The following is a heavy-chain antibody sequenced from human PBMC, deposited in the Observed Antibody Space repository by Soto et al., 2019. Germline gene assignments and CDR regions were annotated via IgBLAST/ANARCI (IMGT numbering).Heavy chain of an antibody. CDR3: AASIFYYGMDV. CDR1: GYTFTNYW. V-gene: IGHV5-51*01. Sequence: RGESLKISCKGSGYTFTNYWIGWVRQMPGKGLEWMGIVYPGDSDTKYNPSFQGQVTISADKSITTTYLQWSSLKASDTAIYYCAASIFYYGMDVWGQGTKGTVS. J-gene: IGHJ6*02. CDR2: VYPGDSDT.